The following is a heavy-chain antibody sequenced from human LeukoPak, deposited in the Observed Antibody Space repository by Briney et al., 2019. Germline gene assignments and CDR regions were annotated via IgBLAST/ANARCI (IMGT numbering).Heavy chain of an antibody. CDR3: ARSDGGYSYGPFDY. Sequence: GGSLRLSCAASGFTVSSNYMSWVRQAPGKGLEWVSVIYSGGSTYYADSVKGRFTISRDNSKNTLYLQMNSLRAEDTAVYYCARSDGGYSYGPFDYWGQGTLVTVSS. CDR2: IYSGGST. CDR1: GFTVSSNY. D-gene: IGHD5-18*01. J-gene: IGHJ4*02. V-gene: IGHV3-53*01.